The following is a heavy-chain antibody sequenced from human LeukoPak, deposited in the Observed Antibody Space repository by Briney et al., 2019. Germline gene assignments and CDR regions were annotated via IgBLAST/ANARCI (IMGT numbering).Heavy chain of an antibody. Sequence: ASVKVSCKASGYTFTSYDINWVRQATGQGLEWMGWMNPNSGNTGYAQKFQGRVTITRNTSISTAYMELSSLRSEDPAVYYCARGRGKGQLGVYWGQGTLVTVSS. V-gene: IGHV1-8*03. D-gene: IGHD3-10*01. CDR2: MNPNSGNT. CDR3: ARGRGKGQLGVY. CDR1: GYTFTSYD. J-gene: IGHJ4*02.